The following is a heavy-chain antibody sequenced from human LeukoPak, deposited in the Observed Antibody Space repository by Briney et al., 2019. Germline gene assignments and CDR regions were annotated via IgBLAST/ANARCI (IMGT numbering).Heavy chain of an antibody. CDR2: IWYDGSNK. V-gene: IGHV3-33*01. CDR3: ARDQVLGVNVDLYGMDV. CDR1: GFTFSSYG. J-gene: IGHJ6*02. D-gene: IGHD2-8*01. Sequence: GGSLRLSCAASGFTFSSYGMHWVRQAPGKGLEWVAVIWYDGSNKYYADSVKGRFTISRDNSENTLYLQMNSLRAEDTAVYYCARDQVLGVNVDLYGMDVWGQGTTVTVSS.